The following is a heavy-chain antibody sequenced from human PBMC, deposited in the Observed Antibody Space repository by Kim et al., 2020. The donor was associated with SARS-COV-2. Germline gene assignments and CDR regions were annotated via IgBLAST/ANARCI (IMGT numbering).Heavy chain of an antibody. V-gene: IGHV4-39*01. J-gene: IGHJ5*02. CDR2: IYYSGST. Sequence: SETLSLTCTVSGGSISSSSYYWGWIRQPPGKGLEWIGSIYYSGSTYYNPSLKSRVTISVDTSKNQFSLKLSSVTAADAAEYYCARGRISWFDPWGQGTV. CDR3: ARGRISWFDP. D-gene: IGHD1-26*01. CDR1: GGSISSSSYY.